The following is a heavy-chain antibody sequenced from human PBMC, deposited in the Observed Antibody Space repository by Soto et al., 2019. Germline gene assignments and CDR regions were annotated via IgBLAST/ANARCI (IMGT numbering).Heavy chain of an antibody. CDR3: ARDVVSTQTTLTNWFDP. CDR1: GFTFSDYF. J-gene: IGHJ5*02. D-gene: IGHD2-15*01. CDR2: ISSTGSAT. V-gene: IGHV3-11*01. Sequence: QVQLVESGGALVQPGGSLRLSCAASGFTFSDYFMSWIRQAPGKGLEWISSISSTGSATYYADSVKGRFTISRDVADNSLYLEMNSLGADDTAVYYCARDVVSTQTTLTNWFDPWGQGTLVTVSS.